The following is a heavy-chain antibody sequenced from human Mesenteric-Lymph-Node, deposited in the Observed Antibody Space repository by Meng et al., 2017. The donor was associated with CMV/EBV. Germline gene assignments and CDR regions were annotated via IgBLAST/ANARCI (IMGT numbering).Heavy chain of an antibody. CDR3: AREREVSGSSSSGMDV. CDR2: INPNSGGT. J-gene: IGHJ6*02. Sequence: ASVKVSCKASGYTFTSYYMHWVRQAPGQGLEWMAWINPNSGGTNYAQKFQGRVTMTRDTSISTAYMELSRLRSDDTAVYYCAREREVSGSSSSGMDVWGQGTTVTVSS. D-gene: IGHD6-6*01. CDR1: GYTFTSYY. V-gene: IGHV1-2*02.